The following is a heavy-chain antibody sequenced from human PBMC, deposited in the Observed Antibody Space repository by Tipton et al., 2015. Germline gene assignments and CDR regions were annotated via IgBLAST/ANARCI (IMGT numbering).Heavy chain of an antibody. CDR2: INDIGGP. Sequence: TLSLTCAVSGDSISSSNWWSWVRQSPGKGLEWIGEINDIGGPKYNPSVESRVTISIDRFKNQFSLKLSSVTATDTAVYYCARARGRHGGLFDSWGQGTLVTVSS. CDR1: GDSISSSNW. D-gene: IGHD4-23*01. J-gene: IGHJ4*02. CDR3: ARARGRHGGLFDS. V-gene: IGHV4-4*02.